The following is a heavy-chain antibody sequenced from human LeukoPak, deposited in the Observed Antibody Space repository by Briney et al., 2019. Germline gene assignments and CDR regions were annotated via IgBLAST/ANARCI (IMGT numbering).Heavy chain of an antibody. CDR3: ARGLDGHNYRFYFVS. J-gene: IGHJ4*02. CDR2: ISDDGSNN. CDR1: GFTFSNYA. D-gene: IGHD5-24*01. V-gene: IGHV3-30*03. Sequence: GGSLRLSCVASGFTFSNYAMHWVRQARGKGLEWVAVISDDGSNNYYADSVKGRFTISRDNSKNTLFLQVKSLRVDDTAIYYCARGLDGHNYRFYFVSWGQGTLVTVSS.